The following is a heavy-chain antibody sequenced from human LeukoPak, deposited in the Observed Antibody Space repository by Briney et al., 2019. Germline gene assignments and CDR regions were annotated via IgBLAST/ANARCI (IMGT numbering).Heavy chain of an antibody. D-gene: IGHD3-22*01. CDR3: ARAGAYYYDSSGYSPSHAFDI. Sequence: SETLSLTCTVSGGSISSSSYYWGWIRQPPGKGLEWIGSIYYSGSTYYNPSLESRVTISVDTSKNQFSLKLSSVTAADTAVYYCARAGAYYYDSSGYSPSHAFDIWGQGTMVTVSS. CDR1: GGSISSSSYY. CDR2: IYYSGST. J-gene: IGHJ3*02. V-gene: IGHV4-39*07.